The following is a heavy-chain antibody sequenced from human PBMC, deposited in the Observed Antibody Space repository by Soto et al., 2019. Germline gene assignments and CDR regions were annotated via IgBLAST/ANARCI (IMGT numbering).Heavy chain of an antibody. CDR3: ARDQTTMVRGVTYYFDY. J-gene: IGHJ4*02. V-gene: IGHV1-2*04. CDR2: INPNSGGT. D-gene: IGHD3-10*01. CDR1: GYTFTGYY. Sequence: AASVKVSCKASGYTFTGYYMHWVRQAPGQGLEWMGWINPNSGGTNYAQKFQGWVTMTRDTSISTAYMELSRLRSDDTAVYYCARDQTTMVRGVTYYFDYWGQGTLVTVS.